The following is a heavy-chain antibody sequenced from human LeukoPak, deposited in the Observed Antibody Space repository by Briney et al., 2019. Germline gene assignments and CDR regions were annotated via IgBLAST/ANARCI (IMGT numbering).Heavy chain of an antibody. Sequence: PSETLSLTCTVSGGSISSYYWSWIRQPPGKGLEWIGYIYYSGSTNYNPSLKSRVTISVDTSKNQFSLKLSSVTAADTAVYYCARDSRGSYGLDYWGQGTLVTVSS. CDR1: GGSISSYY. J-gene: IGHJ4*02. CDR2: IYYSGST. V-gene: IGHV4-59*01. CDR3: ARDSRGSYGLDY. D-gene: IGHD1-26*01.